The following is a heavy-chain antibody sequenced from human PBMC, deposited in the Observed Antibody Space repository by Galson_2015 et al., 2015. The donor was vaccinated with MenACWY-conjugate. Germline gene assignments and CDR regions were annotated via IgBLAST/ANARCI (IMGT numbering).Heavy chain of an antibody. V-gene: IGHV3-74*01. J-gene: IGHJ4*02. CDR2: INPGGSST. CDR1: GFIFNTYW. Sequence: SLRLSCAASGFIFNTYWMHWVRQAPGKGLVWVSRINPGGSSTTYADSVKDRFTISRDNAKNTLYLQMNSLRPEDTAVFYCAKSRGAPFYIDSCGQGTLVT. D-gene: IGHD1-26*01. CDR3: AKSRGAPFYIDS.